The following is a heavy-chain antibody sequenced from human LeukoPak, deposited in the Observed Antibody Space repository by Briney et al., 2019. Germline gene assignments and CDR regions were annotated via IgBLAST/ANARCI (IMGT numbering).Heavy chain of an antibody. Sequence: RTGGSLRLSCAAPGNYWMHWVRQVPGKGLVWVSHINSDGSWTSYADSVKGRFTISKDNAKNTVYLQMNSLRAEDTAVYYCVSFYETYWGRGTLVTVSS. J-gene: IGHJ4*02. V-gene: IGHV3-74*01. D-gene: IGHD2/OR15-2a*01. CDR1: GNYW. CDR3: VSFYETY. CDR2: INSDGSWT.